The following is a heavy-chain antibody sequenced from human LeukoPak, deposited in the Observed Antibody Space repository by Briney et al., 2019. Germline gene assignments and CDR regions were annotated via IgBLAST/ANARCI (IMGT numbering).Heavy chain of an antibody. J-gene: IGHJ3*02. Sequence: PSETLSLTCAVYGGSFSGYYWSWIRQPPGKGLEWIGEINHSGSTYYNPSLKSRVTISVDRSKNQFSLKLSSVTAADTAVYYCARVRIVVVVAATPDAFDIWGQGTMVTVSS. D-gene: IGHD2-15*01. CDR1: GGSFSGYY. CDR2: INHSGST. V-gene: IGHV4-34*01. CDR3: ARVRIVVVVAATPDAFDI.